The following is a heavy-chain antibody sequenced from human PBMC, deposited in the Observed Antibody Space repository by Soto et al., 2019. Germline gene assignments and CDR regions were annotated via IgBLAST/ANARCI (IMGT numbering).Heavy chain of an antibody. CDR3: ARDRSSYYYGSGSYPSYFDY. CDR2: IYYSGGT. J-gene: IGHJ4*02. CDR1: GGSISSYY. V-gene: IGHV4-59*01. Sequence: SETLSLTCTVSGGSISSYYWSWIRQPPGKGLEWIGYIYYSGGTNYNPSLKSRVTISVDTSKNQFSLKLSSVTAADTAVYYCARDRSSYYYGSGSYPSYFDYWGQGTLVTVSS. D-gene: IGHD3-10*01.